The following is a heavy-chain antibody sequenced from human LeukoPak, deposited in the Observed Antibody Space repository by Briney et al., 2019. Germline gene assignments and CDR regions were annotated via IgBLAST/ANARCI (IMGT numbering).Heavy chain of an antibody. Sequence: GGSLRLSCAASGFTFSSYWMSWVRQAPGKGLEWVANIKQDGSEKNYVDSVKGRFSISRDNAKNSLYLQMNSLRAEDTAVYYCARGDTVAARPGRFDYWGQGTLVTVSS. CDR3: ARGDTVAARPGRFDY. V-gene: IGHV3-7*01. D-gene: IGHD6-6*01. J-gene: IGHJ4*02. CDR1: GFTFSSYW. CDR2: IKQDGSEK.